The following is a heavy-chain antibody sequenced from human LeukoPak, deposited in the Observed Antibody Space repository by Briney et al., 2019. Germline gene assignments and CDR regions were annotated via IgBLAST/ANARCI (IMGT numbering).Heavy chain of an antibody. CDR2: IISIFGTA. CDR1: GYTFIKHK. V-gene: IGHV1-69*13. D-gene: IGHD6-13*01. Sequence: SVKVSCKASGYTFIKHKIHWVRQAPGQGLEWMGGIISIFGTANYAQKFQDRVTITADASTSTAYMELSSLRSDDTAVYYCARCYFGVHSNTWYGGYFDSWGQGTLVTVSS. J-gene: IGHJ4*02. CDR3: ARCYFGVHSNTWYGGYFDS.